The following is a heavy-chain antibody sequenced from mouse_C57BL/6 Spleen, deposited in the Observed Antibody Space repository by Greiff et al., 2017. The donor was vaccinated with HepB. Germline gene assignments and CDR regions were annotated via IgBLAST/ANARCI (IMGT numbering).Heavy chain of an antibody. CDR1: GYTFTGYW. J-gene: IGHJ3*01. Sequence: QVQLKQSGAELMKPGASVKLSCKATGYTFTGYWIEWVKQRPGHGLEWIGEILPGSGSTNYNEKFKGKATFTADTSSNTAYMQLSSLTTEDSAIYYCARRDRRDGKGGFAYWGQGTLVTVSA. V-gene: IGHV1-9*01. CDR2: ILPGSGST. D-gene: IGHD2-1*01. CDR3: ARRDRRDGKGGFAY.